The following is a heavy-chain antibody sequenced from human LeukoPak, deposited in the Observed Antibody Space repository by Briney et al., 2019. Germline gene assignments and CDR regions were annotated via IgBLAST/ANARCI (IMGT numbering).Heavy chain of an antibody. J-gene: IGHJ4*02. CDR2: IYTSGST. CDR3: ARVGWLRQNFDY. Sequence: KPSEALSLTCTVSGGSISSYYWSWIRQPPGKGLEWIGYIYTSGSTNYNPSLKSRVTISVDTSKNQFSLKLSSVTAADTAVYYCARVGWLRQNFDYWGQGTLVTVSS. CDR1: GGSISSYY. V-gene: IGHV4-4*09. D-gene: IGHD5-12*01.